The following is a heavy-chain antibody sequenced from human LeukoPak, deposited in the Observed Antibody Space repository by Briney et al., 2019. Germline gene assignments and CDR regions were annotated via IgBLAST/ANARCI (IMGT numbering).Heavy chain of an antibody. CDR3: ARHLGQQWVVMYYFDY. J-gene: IGHJ4*02. V-gene: IGHV4-39*01. Sequence: PSETLSLTCTVSGDSVSSRGFYWAWIRQTPGKALEWIGTVYYSGNTFQNPSLKSRVTISIDTSNNQFSLTLKSVTAADTGVYYCARHLGQQWVVMYYFDYWGRGTLVTVSS. D-gene: IGHD6-19*01. CDR1: GDSVSSRGFY. CDR2: VYYSGNT.